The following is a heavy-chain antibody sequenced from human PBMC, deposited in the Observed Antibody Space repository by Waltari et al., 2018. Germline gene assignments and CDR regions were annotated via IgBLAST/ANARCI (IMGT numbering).Heavy chain of an antibody. V-gene: IGHV3-23*03. CDR2: WDKLDNR. Sequence: EVQLLESGGGLIEPGGSLRLSCVASGFSFSTYEMSWVRQAPGKGLEWVSVWDKLDNRHYGSSVKDRFTISRDNSRNTLYLELNNLRVEDTAKYFCVKGGWLDDWGQGTLVTVSS. J-gene: IGHJ4*02. CDR3: VKGGWLDD. CDR1: GFSFSTYE. D-gene: IGHD6-19*01.